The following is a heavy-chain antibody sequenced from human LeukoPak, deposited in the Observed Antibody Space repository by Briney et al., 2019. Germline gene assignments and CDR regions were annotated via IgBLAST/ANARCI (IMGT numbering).Heavy chain of an antibody. CDR1: GFTFSSYA. V-gene: IGHV3-30-3*01. CDR3: ARSSIGVYIVVVTAILDY. CDR2: ISYDGSNK. Sequence: GTSLRLSCAASGFTFSSYAMHWVRQARKGLEWVAVISYDGSNKYYADSMKGRLTISRDNSKNTLYLQMNSLRAEDTAVYYCARSSIGVYIVVVTAILDYWGQGTLVTVSS. J-gene: IGHJ4*02. D-gene: IGHD2-21*02.